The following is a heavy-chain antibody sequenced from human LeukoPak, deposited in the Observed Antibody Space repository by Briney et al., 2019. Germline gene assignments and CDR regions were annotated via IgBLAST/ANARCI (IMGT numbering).Heavy chain of an antibody. Sequence: ASVKVSCKASGYTFTGYYMHWVGPAPGQGLEWMGWINPNSGGTNYAQKFQGRVTMTRDTSITTAYVELSRLRSDDTAVYYRAREGRGSYDGDWFDPWGQGTLVTVSS. CDR2: INPNSGGT. J-gene: IGHJ5*02. D-gene: IGHD1-26*01. CDR1: GYTFTGYY. CDR3: AREGRGSYDGDWFDP. V-gene: IGHV1-2*02.